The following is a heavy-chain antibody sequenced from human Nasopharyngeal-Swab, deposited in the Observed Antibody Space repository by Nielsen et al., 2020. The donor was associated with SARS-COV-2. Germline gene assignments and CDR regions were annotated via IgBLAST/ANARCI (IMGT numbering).Heavy chain of an antibody. CDR1: GDSIAYSTFY. D-gene: IGHD6-13*01. CDR3: VRSSSWDYFDY. CDR2: IYYNGNT. J-gene: IGHJ4*02. V-gene: IGHV4-39*01. Sequence: SETLSLTCTVSGDSIAYSTFYWGWIRQPPGKGLEWIGNIYYNGNTYQNPSLKSRLTISVDQSKNPFSLQLSSVTAADTAVYYCVRSSSWDYFDYWAQGTQVTVSS.